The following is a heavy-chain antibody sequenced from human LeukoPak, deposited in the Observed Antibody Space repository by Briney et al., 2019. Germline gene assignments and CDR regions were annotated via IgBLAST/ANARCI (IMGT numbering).Heavy chain of an antibody. V-gene: IGHV4-4*07. J-gene: IGHJ4*02. Sequence: SETLSLTCTVSGGSISSYYWSWIRQPAGKGLEWIGRIYTSGSTSYNPSLKSRVAMSVDTSKNQFSLKVYSVTAADTAVYYCAGHVSAAAGGRWGQGTLVTVSS. CDR3: AGHVSAAAGGR. CDR1: GGSISSYY. CDR2: IYTSGST. D-gene: IGHD6-13*01.